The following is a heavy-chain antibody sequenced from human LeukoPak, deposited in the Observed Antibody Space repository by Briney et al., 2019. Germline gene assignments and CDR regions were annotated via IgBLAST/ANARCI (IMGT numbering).Heavy chain of an antibody. CDR3: ARGVGVTTASYYYYYGMDV. CDR2: IYYSGST. D-gene: IGHD4-17*01. J-gene: IGHJ6*02. Sequence: SETLSLTCTVSGGXISSGGYYWSWIRQHPGKSLEWIGYIYYSGSTYYNPSLKSRVTISVDTSKNQFSLKLSSVTAADTAVYYCARGVGVTTASYYYYYGMDVWGQGTTVTVSS. V-gene: IGHV4-31*03. CDR1: GGXISSGGYY.